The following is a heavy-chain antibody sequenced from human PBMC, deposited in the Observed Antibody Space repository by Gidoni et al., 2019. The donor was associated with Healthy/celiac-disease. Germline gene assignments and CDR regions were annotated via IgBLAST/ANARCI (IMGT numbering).Heavy chain of an antibody. CDR1: GLTFSSYS. CDR2: ISSSSSYI. Sequence: EVQLVESGGGLVKPGGSLRLSCAASGLTFSSYSMNWVRQAPGKGQEWVSSISSSSSYIYYADAVKGRFTISRDNAKNSLYLQMNSLRAEDTAVYYCARDLGYGALDYWGQGTLVTVSS. J-gene: IGHJ4*02. V-gene: IGHV3-21*01. CDR3: ARDLGYGALDY. D-gene: IGHD4-17*01.